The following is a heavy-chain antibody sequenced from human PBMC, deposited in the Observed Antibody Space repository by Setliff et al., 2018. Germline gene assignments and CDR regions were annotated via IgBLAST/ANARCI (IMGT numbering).Heavy chain of an antibody. V-gene: IGHV4-61*02. Sequence: SETLSLTCTASGGSISSGSYYWSWIRHPAGKGLEWIGRVYTNGGSDYNPFLKSRVSISLDTSKNQFSLKLISVTAADTAVYYCARANKKLDYYYYYYMDVWGKGTTVTVSS. D-gene: IGHD1-1*01. CDR3: ARANKKLDYYYYYYMDV. CDR2: VYTNGGS. CDR1: GGSISSGSYY. J-gene: IGHJ6*03.